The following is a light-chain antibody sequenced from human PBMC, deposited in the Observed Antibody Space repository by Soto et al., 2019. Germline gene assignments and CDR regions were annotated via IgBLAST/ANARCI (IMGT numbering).Light chain of an antibody. J-gene: IGLJ2*01. CDR2: SSN. Sequence: QAVVTQPPSASGTPGQRVTISCSGSRSNIGSNTVNWYQQLPGTAPKVLIYSSNQRPSGVPDRFSGSESGTSASLAISGLQSEDEADYYCAAWDDSLNGVVFGGGTKVTVL. V-gene: IGLV1-44*01. CDR3: AAWDDSLNGVV. CDR1: RSNIGSNT.